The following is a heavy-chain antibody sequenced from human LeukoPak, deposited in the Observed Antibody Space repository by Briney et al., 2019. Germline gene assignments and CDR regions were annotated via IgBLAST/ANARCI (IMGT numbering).Heavy chain of an antibody. CDR3: ARFGLYRVASWFDP. CDR1: GYSISSGYY. Sequence: PSETLSLTCTVSGYSISSGYYWGWIRQPPGKGLEWIGSIYHSGSTYYNPSLKSRVTISVDTSKNQFSLKLSFVTAADTAVYYCARFGLYRVASWFDPWGQGTLVTVSS. D-gene: IGHD5-12*01. J-gene: IGHJ5*02. V-gene: IGHV4-38-2*02. CDR2: IYHSGST.